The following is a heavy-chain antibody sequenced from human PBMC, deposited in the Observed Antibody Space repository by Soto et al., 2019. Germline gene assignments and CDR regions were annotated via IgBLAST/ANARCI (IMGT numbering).Heavy chain of an antibody. CDR1: GGSISSYY. CDR3: ASGFPAPTFDY. D-gene: IGHD2-2*01. J-gene: IGHJ4*02. Sequence: SETLSLTSTVSGGSISSYYWSWIRQPPGKGLEWIGYIYYSGSTNYNPSLKSRVTISVDTSKNQFSLKLSSVTAADTAVYYCASGFPAPTFDYWGQGTLVTVSS. V-gene: IGHV4-59*01. CDR2: IYYSGST.